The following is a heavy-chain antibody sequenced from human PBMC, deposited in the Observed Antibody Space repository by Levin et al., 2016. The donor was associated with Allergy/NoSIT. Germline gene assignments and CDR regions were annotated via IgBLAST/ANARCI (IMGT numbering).Heavy chain of an antibody. CDR3: ARQSSSGWDY. D-gene: IGHD6-19*01. Sequence: WVRQAPGQRLEWMGWINAGNGNTKYSQKFQGRVTITRDTSATTAYMEMSSLRSEDRAVYYCARQSSSGWDYWGQGTLVTVSS. V-gene: IGHV1-3*01. J-gene: IGHJ4*02. CDR2: INAGNGNT.